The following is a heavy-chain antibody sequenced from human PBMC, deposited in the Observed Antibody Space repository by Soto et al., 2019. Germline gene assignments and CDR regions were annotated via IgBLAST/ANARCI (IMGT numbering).Heavy chain of an antibody. V-gene: IGHV3-30*18. CDR3: AKDRFGCSGGSCYRILDY. D-gene: IGHD2-15*01. CDR1: GFTFSSYG. CDR2: ISYDGSNK. J-gene: IGHJ4*02. Sequence: GGSLRLSCAASGFTFSSYGMHWVRQAPGKGLEWVAVISYDGSNKYYADSVKGRFTISRDNSKNTLYLQMNSLRAEDTAVYYCAKDRFGCSGGSCYRILDYWGQGTLVTVSS.